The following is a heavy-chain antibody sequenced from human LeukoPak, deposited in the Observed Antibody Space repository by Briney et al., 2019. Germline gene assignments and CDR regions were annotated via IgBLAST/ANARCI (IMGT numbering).Heavy chain of an antibody. D-gene: IGHD4-17*01. Sequence: PSETLSLTCTVSGGSISSGSYYWSWIRQPAGKGLEWIGRIYTSGSTNYNPSLKSRVTISVDTSKNQFSLKLSSVTAADTAVYYCARVATTVTTSLFVATYYFDYWGQGTLVTVSS. CDR2: IYTSGST. J-gene: IGHJ4*02. CDR1: GGSISSGSYY. V-gene: IGHV4-61*02. CDR3: ARVATTVTTSLFVATYYFDY.